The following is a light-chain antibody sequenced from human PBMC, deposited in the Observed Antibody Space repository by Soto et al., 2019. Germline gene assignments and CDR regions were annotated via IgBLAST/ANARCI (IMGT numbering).Light chain of an antibody. CDR1: SSDIGSSNL. CDR3: CSYAGSNTYV. J-gene: IGLJ1*01. V-gene: IGLV2-23*01. Sequence: QSALTQPASVSGSPGQSITISCTGTSSDIGSSNLVSWYQDHPGKAPKLITYEATQRPSGISYRFSGSKSGNTASLTISGLQAEDEADYYCCSYAGSNTYVFGTGTKLTVL. CDR2: EAT.